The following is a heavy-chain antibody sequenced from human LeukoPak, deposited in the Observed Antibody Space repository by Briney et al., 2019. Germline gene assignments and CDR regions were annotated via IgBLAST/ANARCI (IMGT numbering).Heavy chain of an antibody. J-gene: IGHJ4*02. V-gene: IGHV4-59*01. CDR2: IFYSGST. Sequence: SETLSLTCAVSGTSISSFYWSWIRQPPGKGLEWIGFIFYSGSTNHNPSLQSRVTMSVGTSKNQFSLKLSSVTAADTAVYYCARHFWSNYYIDYWGQGTLVTVSS. D-gene: IGHD3-3*02. CDR1: GTSISSFY. CDR3: ARHFWSNYYIDY.